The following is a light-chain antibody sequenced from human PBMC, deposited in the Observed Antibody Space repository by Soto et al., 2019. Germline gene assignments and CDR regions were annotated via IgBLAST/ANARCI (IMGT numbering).Light chain of an antibody. CDR2: VAS. CDR3: QQSYKPPPYT. V-gene: IGKV1-39*01. CDR1: ENITNF. J-gene: IGKJ2*01. Sequence: DIQMTQSPSSLSASVGDRVTISCRASENITNFLNWYQQRPGEAPKVLIYVASGLQREVPSRFRGPGSGTDFTLTITNLQPEDFATYFCQQSYKPPPYTFGLGTKVE.